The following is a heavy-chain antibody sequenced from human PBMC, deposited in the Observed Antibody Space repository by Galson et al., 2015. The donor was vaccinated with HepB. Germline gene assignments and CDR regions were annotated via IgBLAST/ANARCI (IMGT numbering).Heavy chain of an antibody. CDR3: ARDRKIAIGESTVVRAIDY. Sequence: SLRLSCAASGFTFSSYSMNWVRQAPGKGLEWVSYISSSSSTIYYADSVKGRFTISRDNAKNSLYLQMNSLRDEDTAVYYCARDRKIAIGESTVVRAIDYWGQGTLVTVSS. CDR1: GFTFSSYS. D-gene: IGHD4-23*01. V-gene: IGHV3-48*02. CDR2: ISSSSSTI. J-gene: IGHJ4*02.